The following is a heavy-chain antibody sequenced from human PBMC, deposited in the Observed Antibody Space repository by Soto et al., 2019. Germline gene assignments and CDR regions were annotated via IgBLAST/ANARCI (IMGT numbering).Heavy chain of an antibody. CDR2: INSDGSST. CDR3: ARAFIGDYGYYYYYGMDV. J-gene: IGHJ6*02. D-gene: IGHD4-17*01. V-gene: IGHV3-74*01. CDR1: GFTFSSYW. Sequence: GGSLRLSCAASGFTFSSYWMHWVRQAPGKGLVWVSRINSDGSSTSYADSVKGRFTISRDNAKNTLYLQMNSLRAEDTAVYYCARAFIGDYGYYYYYGMDVWGQGTTVTVSS.